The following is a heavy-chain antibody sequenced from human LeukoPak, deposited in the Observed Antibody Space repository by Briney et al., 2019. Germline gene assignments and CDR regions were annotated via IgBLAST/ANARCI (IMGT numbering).Heavy chain of an antibody. CDR3: ARAGAGYYDSSGYTAH. D-gene: IGHD3-22*01. CDR2: INPNSGGT. Sequence: ASVKVSCKASGYTFTSYGISWVRQAPGQGLEWMGWINPNSGGTNYAQKFQGRVTMTRDTSISTAYMELSRLRSDDTAVYYCARAGAGYYDSSGYTAHWGQGTLVTVSS. CDR1: GYTFTSYG. V-gene: IGHV1-2*02. J-gene: IGHJ1*01.